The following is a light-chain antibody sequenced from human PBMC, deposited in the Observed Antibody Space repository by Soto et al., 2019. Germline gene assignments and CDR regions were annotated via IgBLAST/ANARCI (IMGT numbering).Light chain of an antibody. CDR1: QSISNY. Sequence: DIQMTQSPSSLSASVGDRVTITCRASQSISNYLNWYQQKPGKAPNLLIYDASSLQSGVPSRFSGSGSGTDFTLTISSLQPEDFATYYCQPSYSTPPVTFGQGTKLEIK. V-gene: IGKV1-39*01. CDR3: QPSYSTPPVT. J-gene: IGKJ2*01. CDR2: DAS.